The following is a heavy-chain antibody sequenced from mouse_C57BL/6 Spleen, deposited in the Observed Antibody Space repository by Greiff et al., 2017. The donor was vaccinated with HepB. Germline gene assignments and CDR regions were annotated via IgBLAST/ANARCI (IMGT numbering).Heavy chain of an antibody. Sequence: QVQLQPGAELVKPGASVKLSCKASGYTFTSYWMQWVKQRPGQGLEWIGEIDPSDSYTNYNQKFKGKATLTVDTSSSTAYMQLSSLTSEDSAVYYCARSLLDYGSSPYFDYWGQGTTLTVSS. V-gene: IGHV1-50*01. CDR3: ARSLLDYGSSPYFDY. D-gene: IGHD1-1*01. J-gene: IGHJ2*01. CDR1: GYTFTSYW. CDR2: IDPSDSYT.